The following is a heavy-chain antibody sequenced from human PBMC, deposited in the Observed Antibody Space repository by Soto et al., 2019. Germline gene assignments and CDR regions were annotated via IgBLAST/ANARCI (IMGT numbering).Heavy chain of an antibody. Sequence: PAETLSLTCTVSGGSVSSGSYYWSWIRQPPGKGLEWIGYIYYSGSTNYNPSLKSRVTISVDTSKNQFSLKLSSVTAADTAVYYCARGKNYYDSSGPGHFDYWGQGTLVTVXS. CDR1: GGSVSSGSYY. CDR3: ARGKNYYDSSGPGHFDY. D-gene: IGHD3-22*01. CDR2: IYYSGST. V-gene: IGHV4-61*01. J-gene: IGHJ4*02.